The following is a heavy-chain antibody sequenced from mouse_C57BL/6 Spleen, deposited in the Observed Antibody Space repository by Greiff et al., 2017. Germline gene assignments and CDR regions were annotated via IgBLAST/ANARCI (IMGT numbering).Heavy chain of an antibody. CDR1: GYTFTSYW. CDR2: IDPSGSYT. CDR3: ARSDLQTLDY. Sequence: QVQLQQPGAELVMPGASVKLSCKASGYTFTSYWMHWVKQRPGQGLEWIGKIDPSGSYTNYNQKFKGKSTLTGDKSSSTAYMQLSSLTSEDSAVYYCARSDLQTLDYWGQGTTLTVSS. V-gene: IGHV1-69*01. J-gene: IGHJ2*01.